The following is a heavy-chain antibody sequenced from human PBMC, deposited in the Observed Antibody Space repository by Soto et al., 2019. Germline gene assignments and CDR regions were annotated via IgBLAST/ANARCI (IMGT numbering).Heavy chain of an antibody. D-gene: IGHD5-12*01. Sequence: GGSLRLSCSASGFTFSSYAMHWVRQAPGKGLEWVSSISSSSSYIYYADSVKGRFTISRDNAKNSLYLQMNSLRAEDTAVYYCAREVSKYSGYDFDYWGQGTLVTVSS. CDR1: GFTFSSYA. CDR3: AREVSKYSGYDFDY. CDR2: ISSSSSYI. V-gene: IGHV3-21*01. J-gene: IGHJ4*02.